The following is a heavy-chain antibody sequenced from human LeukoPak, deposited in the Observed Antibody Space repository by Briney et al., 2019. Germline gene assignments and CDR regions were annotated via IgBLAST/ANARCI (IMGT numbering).Heavy chain of an antibody. D-gene: IGHD4-17*01. CDR1: GRSISSYY. CDR2: IYYSGST. V-gene: IGHV4-59*01. CDR3: ARETMTTVTTGWHNWFDP. Sequence: SETLSLTCTVSGRSISSYYWSWIRHPPGKGLEWIGYIYYSGSTNYNPSLKSRVTISVDTSKNQFSLKLSSVTAADTAVYYCARETMTTVTTGWHNWFDPWGQGTLVTVSS. J-gene: IGHJ5*02.